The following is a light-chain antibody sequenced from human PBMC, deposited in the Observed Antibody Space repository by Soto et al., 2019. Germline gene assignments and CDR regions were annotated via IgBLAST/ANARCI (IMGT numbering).Light chain of an antibody. Sequence: QSALTQPASVSGSPGQSITISCTGTSSDIGGYNYVSWYQQHPGKAPKLMIYDVSNRPSGVSNRFSGSKSGNTASLTISGLQAEDEADYYCSSYTSITTLGVFGGGTKVTVL. CDR3: SSYTSITTLGV. CDR2: DVS. CDR1: SSDIGGYNY. V-gene: IGLV2-14*01. J-gene: IGLJ2*01.